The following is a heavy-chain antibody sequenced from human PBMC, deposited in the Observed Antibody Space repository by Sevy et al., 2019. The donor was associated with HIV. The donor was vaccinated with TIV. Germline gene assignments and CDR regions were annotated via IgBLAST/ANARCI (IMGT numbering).Heavy chain of an antibody. CDR3: ARDLFSGGNAVYGY. CDR2: INAISSNI. D-gene: IGHD2-15*01. CDR1: GFTFSSYA. J-gene: IGHJ4*02. Sequence: GGSLRLSCAASGFTFSSYAMNRVRQAPGKGLECVSSINAISSNIYYADSVKGRFTISRDNAENSLYLQMNSVRAEDTAVYYCARDLFSGGNAVYGYWGQGTLVTVSS. V-gene: IGHV3-21*01.